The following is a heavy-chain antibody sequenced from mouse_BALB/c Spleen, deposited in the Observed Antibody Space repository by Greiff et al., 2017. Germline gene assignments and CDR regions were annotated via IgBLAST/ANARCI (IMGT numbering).Heavy chain of an antibody. CDR2: INPGSGGT. CDR3: ARYDYGSSLYAMDY. D-gene: IGHD1-1*01. V-gene: IGHV1-54*01. CDR1: GYAFTNYL. Sequence: VQLQQSGAELVRPGTSVKVSCKASGYAFTNYLIEWVKQRPGQGLEWIGVINPGSGGTNYNEKFKGKATLTADKSSSTAYMQLSSLTSDDSAVYFCARYDYGSSLYAMDYWGQGTSVTVSS. J-gene: IGHJ4*01.